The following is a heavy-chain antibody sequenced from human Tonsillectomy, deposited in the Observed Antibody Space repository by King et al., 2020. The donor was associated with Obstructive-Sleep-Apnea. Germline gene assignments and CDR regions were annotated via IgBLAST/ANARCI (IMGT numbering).Heavy chain of an antibody. J-gene: IGHJ4*02. CDR3: GRTSPGATMDY. Sequence: DVQLVESGAEVKKPGESLKISCKGSGYRFTSQWIGLVRQMPGKGLEWMGIIYPGDSDTRYSPSFQGQVTISSDKSLSTAYLQWSSRKASDTAMYYCGRTSPGATMDYWGQGTLVTVSS. D-gene: IGHD5-24*01. CDR1: GYRFTSQW. V-gene: IGHV5-51*01. CDR2: IYPGDSDT.